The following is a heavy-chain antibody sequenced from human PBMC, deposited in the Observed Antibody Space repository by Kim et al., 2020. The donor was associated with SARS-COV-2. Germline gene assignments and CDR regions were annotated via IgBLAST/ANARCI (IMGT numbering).Heavy chain of an antibody. CDR2: LSWNSGVI. Sequence: GGSLRHSCAASGFTFGDFAMHWVRQVPGKGLEWVSGLSWNSGVIGYADSVKGRFTISRHNAENSLYLQMNSLRAEDTAFYYCAKDLVSSSFRAFHIWGQGTMGTVSS. CDR3: AKDLVSSSFRAFHI. J-gene: IGHJ3*02. V-gene: IGHV3-9*01. CDR1: GFTFGDFA. D-gene: IGHD6-6*01.